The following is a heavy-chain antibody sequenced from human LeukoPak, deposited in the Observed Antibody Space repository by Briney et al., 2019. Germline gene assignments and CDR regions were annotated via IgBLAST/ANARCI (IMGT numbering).Heavy chain of an antibody. CDR3: ARLFDS. V-gene: IGHV4-39*01. CDR2: IWYTGKT. J-gene: IGHJ4*02. Sequence: SETLSLTCIVTGGSISGSSYYWGWVRQSPGKGLEWIGKIWYTGKTYYSPSVQSRLTISVDTSKNQFSLRLSSVTAADTALYYCARLFDSWGQGILVTVSS. CDR1: GGSISGSSYY.